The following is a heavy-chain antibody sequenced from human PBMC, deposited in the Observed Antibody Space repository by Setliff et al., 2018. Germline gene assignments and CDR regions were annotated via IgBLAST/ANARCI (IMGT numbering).Heavy chain of an antibody. J-gene: IGHJ4*02. CDR2: ISSSSGLI. CDR3: ARSAVAVPGQFYFDN. V-gene: IGHV3-48*01. Sequence: VGSLSLSCAASGFTFSTYAMNWLRQAPGKGLEWVSYISSSSGLIYYADSVKGRFTISRDEAKNSLYLQMNSLRTEDTAVYYCARSAVAVPGQFYFDNWGQGTQVTVSS. D-gene: IGHD6-19*01. CDR1: GFTFSTYA.